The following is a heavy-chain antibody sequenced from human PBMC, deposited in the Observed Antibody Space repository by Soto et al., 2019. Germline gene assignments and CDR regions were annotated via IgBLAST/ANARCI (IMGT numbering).Heavy chain of an antibody. CDR2: IRSKAFGGTT. Sequence: GGSLRLSCTTSGFTFGVYAVVWVRQAPGKGLEWVSFIRSKAFGGTTEYAASVKGRFTLSRDDFTSIAYLQMNSLKTEDTGFYYCTTVNRKWDLQGSGYWGQGTLVTVSS. CDR3: TTVNRKWDLQGSGY. V-gene: IGHV3-49*04. D-gene: IGHD1-26*01. CDR1: GFTFGVYA. J-gene: IGHJ4*02.